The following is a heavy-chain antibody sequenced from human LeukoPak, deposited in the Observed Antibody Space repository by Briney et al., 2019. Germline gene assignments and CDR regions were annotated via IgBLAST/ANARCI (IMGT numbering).Heavy chain of an antibody. D-gene: IGHD3-10*01. CDR2: IYYSGST. CDR1: GGSISSYY. J-gene: IGHJ4*02. Sequence: NTSETLSLTCTVSGGSISSYYWSWIREPPGKGLEWIGCIYYSGSTNYNPSLKSRVTISVDTSKNQFSLKLSSVTAADTAVYYCATISGRRGDYWGQGTLVTVS. CDR3: ATISGRRGDY. V-gene: IGHV4-59*01.